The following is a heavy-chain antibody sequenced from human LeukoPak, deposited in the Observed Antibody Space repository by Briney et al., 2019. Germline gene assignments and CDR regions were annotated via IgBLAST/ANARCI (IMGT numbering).Heavy chain of an antibody. D-gene: IGHD1-26*01. CDR1: GFTFSSYS. V-gene: IGHV3-74*01. Sequence: GGSLRLSCAASGFTFSSYSMNWVRQVPGKGLEWVSRINSDGFSTSYADSVKGRFTISRDNAKNTLYLQMNSLRAEDTAVFYCARGTGTYAHAFDIWGQGTMVTVSS. CDR2: INSDGFST. J-gene: IGHJ3*02. CDR3: ARGTGTYAHAFDI.